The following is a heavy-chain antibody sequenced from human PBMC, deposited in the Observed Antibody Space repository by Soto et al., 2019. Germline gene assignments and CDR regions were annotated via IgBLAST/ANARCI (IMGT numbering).Heavy chain of an antibody. J-gene: IGHJ3*02. D-gene: IGHD7-27*01. Sequence: TXAISGRSVSSSTAAWKWIRQSPSRGLEWLGRTYSXSKWYXDYAVCVKSRXXINPDKSXXQFYMQLNSVTPEDTAVYYCAREDQTGEYAFDIWGQGTMVT. CDR3: AREDQTGEYAFDI. CDR2: TYSXSKWYX. V-gene: IGHV6-1*01. CDR1: GRSVSSSTAA.